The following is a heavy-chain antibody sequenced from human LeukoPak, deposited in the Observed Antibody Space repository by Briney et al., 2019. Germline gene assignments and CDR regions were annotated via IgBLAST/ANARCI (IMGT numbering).Heavy chain of an antibody. D-gene: IGHD1-26*01. CDR1: GFTFSSNY. CDR2: IYSGGAT. J-gene: IGHJ4*02. Sequence: GGSLRLSCAASGFTFSSNYMNWVRQAPGKGLEWVSVIYSGGATYYADSVKGRFTISRDNSKNTLYLQMNSLRAEDTAVYYCASRPSGDGGYWGQGTLVTVSS. CDR3: ASRPSGDGGY. V-gene: IGHV3-53*01.